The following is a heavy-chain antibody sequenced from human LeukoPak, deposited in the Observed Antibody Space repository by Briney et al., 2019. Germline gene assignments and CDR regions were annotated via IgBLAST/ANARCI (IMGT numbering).Heavy chain of an antibody. Sequence: SETLSLTCTVSGGSISSYYWSWIRQPPGKGLEWIGYIYYSGSTNYNPSLKSRVTISVDTYKNQFSLKLSSVTAADTAVYYCARSGTAVTAPSFDYWGQGTLVTVSS. CDR2: IYYSGST. J-gene: IGHJ4*02. V-gene: IGHV4-59*08. D-gene: IGHD6-19*01. CDR1: GGSISSYY. CDR3: ARSGTAVTAPSFDY.